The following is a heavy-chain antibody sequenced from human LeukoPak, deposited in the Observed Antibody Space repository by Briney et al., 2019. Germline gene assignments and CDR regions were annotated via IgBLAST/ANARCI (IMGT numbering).Heavy chain of an antibody. D-gene: IGHD3-22*01. CDR1: GYTFTGYY. V-gene: IGHV7-4-1*02. J-gene: IGHJ3*02. Sequence: ASVKVSCKASGYTFTGYYMHWVRQAPGQGLEWMGWINTNTGNPTYAQGFTGRFVFSLDTSVSTAYLQISSLKAEDTAVYYCASPYDSSGYHNNDAFDIWGQGTMVTVSS. CDR3: ASPYDSSGYHNNDAFDI. CDR2: INTNTGNP.